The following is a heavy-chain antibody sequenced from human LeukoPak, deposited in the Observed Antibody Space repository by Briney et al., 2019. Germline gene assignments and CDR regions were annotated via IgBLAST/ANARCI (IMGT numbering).Heavy chain of an antibody. D-gene: IGHD1-14*01. CDR1: GFTFSGHW. J-gene: IGHJ4*02. Sequence: GGPLRLSCAASGFTFSGHWMSWVRQAPGKGLEWVANINQGGSDKYYVDSVKGRFTISRDNANNLLYLQMNSLRGEDTAVYYCTRDRSRAEDDWGQGTLGTVSS. V-gene: IGHV3-7*01. CDR3: TRDRSRAEDD. CDR2: INQGGSDK.